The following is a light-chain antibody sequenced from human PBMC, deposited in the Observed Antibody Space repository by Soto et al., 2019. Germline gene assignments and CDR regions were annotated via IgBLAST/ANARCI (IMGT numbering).Light chain of an antibody. CDR1: QSVSSNY. CDR2: GAS. Sequence: ENVLTQSPGTLSLSPGERATLSCRASQSVSSNYLVWYQQKPGQAPRLLVYGASSRATGIPDRFSGSGSGTDFTLTISRLEPEDFAVYYCQQYGSSRWTFGQGTKVDI. V-gene: IGKV3-20*01. CDR3: QQYGSSRWT. J-gene: IGKJ1*01.